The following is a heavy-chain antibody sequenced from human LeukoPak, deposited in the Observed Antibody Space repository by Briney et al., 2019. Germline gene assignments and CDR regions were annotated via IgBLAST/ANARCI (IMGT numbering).Heavy chain of an antibody. CDR2: INTNTGNP. CDR1: GYTFTSYV. J-gene: IGHJ4*02. V-gene: IGHV7-4-1*02. CDR3: ARDGEGSSSFYWALDY. Sequence: ASVKVSCKASGYTFTSYVMNWVRQAPGQGLEWMGWINTNTGNPTYAQGFTGRFVFSLDTSVSTAYLQISSLKAEDTAVYYCARDGEGSSSFYWALDYWGQGTLVTVSS. D-gene: IGHD6-13*01.